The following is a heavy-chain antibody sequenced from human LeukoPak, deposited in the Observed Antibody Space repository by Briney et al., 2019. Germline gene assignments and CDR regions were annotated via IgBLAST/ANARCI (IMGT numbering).Heavy chain of an antibody. D-gene: IGHD6-13*01. CDR3: ARLMAAALDY. V-gene: IGHV1-18*01. J-gene: IGHJ4*02. CDR2: ISAYNGNT. Sequence: GASVKVSCKASGYTFTSYGISWVRQAPGQGLEWMGWISAYNGNTNYAQKLQGRVTMTTDTPTSTAYMELSSLRSEDTAVFYCARLMAAALDYWGQGTRVTVSS. CDR1: GYTFTSYG.